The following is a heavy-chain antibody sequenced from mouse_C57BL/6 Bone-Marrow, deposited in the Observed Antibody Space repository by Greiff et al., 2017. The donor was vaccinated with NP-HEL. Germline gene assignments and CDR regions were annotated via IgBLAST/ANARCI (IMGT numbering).Heavy chain of an antibody. CDR3: AGGYYDYRKAMYY. CDR1: GFTFSDYG. D-gene: IGHD2-4*01. J-gene: IGHJ4*01. CDR2: ISSGSSTI. Sequence: EVQVVESGGGLVKPGGSLKLSCAASGFTFSDYGMHWVRQAPEKGLEWVAYISSGSSTIYYVDTVTGRFTISRDNAKNTLFLQMTSLRSEDTAMYYCAGGYYDYRKAMYYWGQGTSVTVSS. V-gene: IGHV5-17*01.